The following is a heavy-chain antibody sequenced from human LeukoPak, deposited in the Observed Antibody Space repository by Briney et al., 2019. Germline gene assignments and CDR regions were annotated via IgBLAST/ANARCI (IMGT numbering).Heavy chain of an antibody. D-gene: IGHD2-2*01. Sequence: SETLSLTCTVSGGSNSSSSYFWGWIRQPPGKGLEWIGSINYSGSTYDNPSLKSRVTTSVDTSNNQFSLKLSSVTAADTAVYYCARGVVPAAIWQNWFDPWGQGTLVIVSS. CDR2: INYSGST. CDR3: ARGVVPAAIWQNWFDP. J-gene: IGHJ5*02. CDR1: GGSNSSSSYF. V-gene: IGHV4-39*07.